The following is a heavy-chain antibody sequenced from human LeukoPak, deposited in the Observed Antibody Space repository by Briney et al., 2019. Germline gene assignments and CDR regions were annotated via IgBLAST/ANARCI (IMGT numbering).Heavy chain of an antibody. D-gene: IGHD6-19*01. CDR3: TRGSSGRRDN. CDR2: MNPNSGNT. V-gene: IGHV1-8*01. CDR1: GYTFTSCD. Sequence: ASVTVSCKASGYTFTSCDINWVRQATGQGLEWMGWMNPNSGNTGYGQSFQGRITMTRDISIGTAYMELSNLTSEDTAIYYCTRGSSGRRDNWGQGTLVTVSS. J-gene: IGHJ4*02.